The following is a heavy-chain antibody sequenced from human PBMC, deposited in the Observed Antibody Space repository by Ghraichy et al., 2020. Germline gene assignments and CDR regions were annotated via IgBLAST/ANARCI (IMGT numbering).Heavy chain of an antibody. J-gene: IGHJ3*02. Sequence: GESLNISCAASGFTFRNFVLSWVRQAPGKGLEWVSSIGGSGDDRYFADSVKGRFTISRDNSMNTLYLQMNSLRAEDTALYYCAKTWEWRFDIWGRGTLVTVSS. D-gene: IGHD3-3*01. CDR3: AKTWEWRFDI. CDR2: IGGSGDDR. V-gene: IGHV3-23*01. CDR1: GFTFRNFV.